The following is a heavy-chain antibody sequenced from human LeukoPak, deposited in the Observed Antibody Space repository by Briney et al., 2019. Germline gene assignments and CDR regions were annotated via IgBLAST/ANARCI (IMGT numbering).Heavy chain of an antibody. CDR2: ISGSGGST. CDR1: GFTFSSYA. V-gene: IGHV3-23*01. Sequence: GGSLRLSCAASGFTFSSYAMSWVRQAPGKGLEWVSAISGSGGSTFYADSVKGRFTMSRDNSKNTLYLQMNSLRAEDTAVYYCAKEASYCTDGVCYSRIFDTWGQGTLVTVSS. D-gene: IGHD2-8*01. J-gene: IGHJ5*02. CDR3: AKEASYCTDGVCYSRIFDT.